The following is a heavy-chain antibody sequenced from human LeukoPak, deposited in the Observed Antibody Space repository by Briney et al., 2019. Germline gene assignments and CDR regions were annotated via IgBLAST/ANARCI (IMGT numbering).Heavy chain of an antibody. D-gene: IGHD3-22*01. CDR3: ARDYHDSSGSYGVDF. CDR1: GFTFSSYW. Sequence: GGSLRLSCAASGFTFSSYWMHWVRQVPGKGLEWVSVISGSGGTTHYAESVKGRFTISRDNSKSTLYMQMHSLRAEDTAVYYCARDYHDSSGSYGVDFWGQGTLVTVSS. V-gene: IGHV3-23*01. CDR2: ISGSGGTT. J-gene: IGHJ4*02.